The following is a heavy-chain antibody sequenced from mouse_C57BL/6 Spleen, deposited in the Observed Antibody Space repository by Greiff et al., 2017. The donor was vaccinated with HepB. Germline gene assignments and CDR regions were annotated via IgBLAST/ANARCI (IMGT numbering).Heavy chain of an antibody. CDR1: GFTFSDYY. D-gene: IGHD2-13*01. V-gene: IGHV5-12*01. Sequence: VKLVESGGGLVQPGGSLKLSCAASGFTFSDYYMYWVRQTPEKRLEWVAYISNGGGSTYYPDTVKGRFTISRDNAKNTLYLQMSRLKSEDTAMYYCASLWGDFYYAMDYWGQGTSVTVSS. CDR2: ISNGGGST. CDR3: ASLWGDFYYAMDY. J-gene: IGHJ4*01.